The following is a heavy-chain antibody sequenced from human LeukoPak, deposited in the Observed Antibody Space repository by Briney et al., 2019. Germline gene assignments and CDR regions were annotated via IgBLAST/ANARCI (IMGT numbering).Heavy chain of an antibody. CDR1: GGSMSPYH. V-gene: IGHV4-59*12. D-gene: IGHD4-23*01. CDR3: ARVPTTVVNDAFDI. CDR2: IYYSGST. Sequence: PSETLSLTCTVSGGSMSPYHWGWIRQPPGKGLGWTGYIYYSGSTNYNPSLNSRVTISVDTSKNQFSLRLSSVTAADTAVYYCARVPTTVVNDAFDIWGQGTMVTVSS. J-gene: IGHJ3*02.